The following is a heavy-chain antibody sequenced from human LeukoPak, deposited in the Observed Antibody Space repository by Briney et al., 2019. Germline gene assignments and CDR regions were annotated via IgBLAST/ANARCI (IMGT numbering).Heavy chain of an antibody. V-gene: IGHV4-34*01. CDR3: ARGATRNYYGSGSRRSGAFDI. D-gene: IGHD3-10*01. Sequence: SETLSLTCAVYGGSFSGYYWSWIRQPPGKGLEWIGEINHSGSTNYNPSLKSRVTISVDTSKNQFSLKLSPVTAADTAVYFCARGATRNYYGSGSRRSGAFDIWGQGTMVTVSS. CDR1: GGSFSGYY. CDR2: INHSGST. J-gene: IGHJ3*02.